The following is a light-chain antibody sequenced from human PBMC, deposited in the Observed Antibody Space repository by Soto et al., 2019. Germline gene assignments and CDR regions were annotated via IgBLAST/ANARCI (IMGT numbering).Light chain of an antibody. Sequence: QSVLTQPPSVSGAPGQRVTISCTGSSSNIGAGYDVNWYQHLPGTAPKLLIYGNNNRPSGVPDRFSGSKSGTSASLAITGLRTEDEADYYCQSYDSSLSGSVFGGGTQLTVL. CDR3: QSYDSSLSGSV. V-gene: IGLV1-40*01. J-gene: IGLJ2*01. CDR2: GNN. CDR1: SSNIGAGYD.